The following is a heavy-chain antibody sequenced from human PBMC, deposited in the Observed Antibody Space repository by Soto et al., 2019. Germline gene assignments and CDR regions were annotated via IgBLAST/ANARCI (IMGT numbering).Heavy chain of an antibody. CDR3: TTDPTYAALPLFDY. CDR2: IKSKTDGGTT. J-gene: IGHJ4*02. CDR1: GFTFSNAW. D-gene: IGHD3-16*01. Sequence: GGSLRLSCAASGFTFSNAWMSWVRQAPGKGLEWVGRIKSKTDGGTTDYAAPVKGRFTISRDDSKNTLYLQMNSLKTEDTAVYYCTTDPTYAALPLFDYWGQGTLVTVSS. V-gene: IGHV3-15*01.